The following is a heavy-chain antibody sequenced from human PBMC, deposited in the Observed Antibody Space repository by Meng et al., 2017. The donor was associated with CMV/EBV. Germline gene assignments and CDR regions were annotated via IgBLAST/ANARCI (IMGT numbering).Heavy chain of an antibody. J-gene: IGHJ5*02. CDR3: ARQIPRYCSSTSCLTLNWFDP. CDR2: IIPIFGTA. V-gene: IGHV1-69*05. Sequence: SSVKVSCKASGGTFSSYAISWVRQAPGQGLEWMGGIIPIFGTANYAQKFQGRVTNTTDESTSTAYMELSSLRSEDTAVYYCARQIPRYCSSTSCLTLNWFDPWGQGTLVTVSS. CDR1: GGTFSSYA. D-gene: IGHD2-2*01.